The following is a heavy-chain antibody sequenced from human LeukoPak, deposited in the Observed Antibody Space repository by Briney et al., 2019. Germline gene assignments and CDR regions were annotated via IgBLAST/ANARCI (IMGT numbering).Heavy chain of an antibody. CDR2: TNAGNGDT. CDR3: ARAPPDSSGYYSNWFDP. D-gene: IGHD3-22*01. CDR1: GDSVTSYA. V-gene: IGHV1-3*01. Sequence: ASVKVSCKASGDSVTSYAMHGVRQDPGQRLELMGCTNAGNGDTKYSQKFQGRVTITRDTSASTAYMELSSLRSEDTAVYYCARAPPDSSGYYSNWFDPWGQGTLVTVSS. J-gene: IGHJ5*02.